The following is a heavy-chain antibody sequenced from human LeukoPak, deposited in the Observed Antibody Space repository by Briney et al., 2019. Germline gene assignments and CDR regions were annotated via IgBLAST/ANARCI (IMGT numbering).Heavy chain of an antibody. Sequence: PGGSLRLSCAASGFTFSSYAMNWVRQAPGKGLEWVSHLSGSGRAIYYADSVKGRFTISRDNAKNSLYLQMNSLRAEDTAVYYCARGSSTWFDPWGQGTLVTVSS. V-gene: IGHV3-48*03. CDR1: GFTFSSYA. CDR2: LSGSGRAI. CDR3: ARGSSTWFDP. D-gene: IGHD1-26*01. J-gene: IGHJ5*02.